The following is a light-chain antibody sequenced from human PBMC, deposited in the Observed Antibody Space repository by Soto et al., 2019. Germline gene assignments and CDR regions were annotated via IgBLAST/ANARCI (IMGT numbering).Light chain of an antibody. CDR2: DTS. V-gene: IGLV7-46*01. Sequence: QAVVTQEPSLTVSPGGTVTLTCGSSTGAVTSGHYPYWFHQKPGQAPRTLIYDTSNKHSWTPARFSGSLLGGKAALTLSGAQPEDEADYYCLLHYSDSLAFGGGTKLTVL. CDR3: LLHYSDSLA. CDR1: TGAVTSGHY. J-gene: IGLJ2*01.